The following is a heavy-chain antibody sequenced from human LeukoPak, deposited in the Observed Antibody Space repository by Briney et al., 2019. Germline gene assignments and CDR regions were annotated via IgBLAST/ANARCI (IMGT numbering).Heavy chain of an antibody. CDR1: GFTASDFD. D-gene: IGHD1-26*01. Sequence: PGGSLRLSCVVSGFTASDFDMSWVRQAPGKGLQWVSAIRDRGGNTYYSDSVKGWFTMSRDNSKNTLYLQMNSLRVEDTAKYYCAKVSWSRSSPDSWGQGTLVTVSS. CDR3: AKVSWSRSSPDS. J-gene: IGHJ5*02. V-gene: IGHV3-23*01. CDR2: IRDRGGNT.